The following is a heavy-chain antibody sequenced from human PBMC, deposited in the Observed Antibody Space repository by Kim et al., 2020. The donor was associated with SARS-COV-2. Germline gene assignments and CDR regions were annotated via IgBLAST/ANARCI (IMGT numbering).Heavy chain of an antibody. D-gene: IGHD6-19*01. Sequence: YTPSPKRRVSITPDTSKTQVSLKLSSRTAADTAVYYCARPYSNGWYYFDFWGQGTLVTVSS. J-gene: IGHJ4*02. CDR3: ARPYSNGWYYFDF. V-gene: IGHV4-39*01.